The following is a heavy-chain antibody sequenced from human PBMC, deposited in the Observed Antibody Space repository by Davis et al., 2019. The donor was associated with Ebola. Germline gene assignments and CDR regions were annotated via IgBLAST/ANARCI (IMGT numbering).Heavy chain of an antibody. J-gene: IGHJ4*02. CDR2: ISSSSSTI. D-gene: IGHD4-17*01. CDR3: ARHDYGDYFDY. Sequence: GESLKISCAASGFTFSSYSMNWVRQAPGKGLEWVSYISSSSSTIYYADSVKGRFTISRDNAKNPLYLQMNSLRDEDTAVYYCARHDYGDYFDYWGQGTLVTVSS. CDR1: GFTFSSYS. V-gene: IGHV3-48*02.